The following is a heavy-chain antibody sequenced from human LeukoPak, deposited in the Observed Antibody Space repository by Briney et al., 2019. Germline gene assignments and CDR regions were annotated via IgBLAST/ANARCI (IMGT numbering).Heavy chain of an antibody. D-gene: IGHD2-2*01. CDR3: ARDEDCSSTSCWFDP. V-gene: IGHV3-66*01. J-gene: IGHJ5*02. Sequence: GGSLRLSCAASGFTVSSNYMSWVLQAPGKGLEWVSVIYSGGSTYYADSVKGRFTISRDNSKNTLYLQMNSLRAEDTAVYYCARDEDCSSTSCWFDPWGQGTLVTVSS. CDR2: IYSGGST. CDR1: GFTVSSNY.